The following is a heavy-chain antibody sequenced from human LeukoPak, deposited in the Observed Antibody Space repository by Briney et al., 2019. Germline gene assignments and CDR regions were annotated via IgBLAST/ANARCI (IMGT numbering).Heavy chain of an antibody. CDR2: MNPNSGNT. V-gene: IGHV1-8*01. CDR3: ARGHGSYYYYMDV. Sequence: GSVKVSCKASGYTFTSYDINWVRQATGQGLEWMGWMNPNSGNTGYAQKFQGRVTMTRDTSTSTAYMELSRLRSDDTAVYHCARGHGSYYYYMDVWGKGTTVTVSS. D-gene: IGHD3-10*01. J-gene: IGHJ6*03. CDR1: GYTFTSYD.